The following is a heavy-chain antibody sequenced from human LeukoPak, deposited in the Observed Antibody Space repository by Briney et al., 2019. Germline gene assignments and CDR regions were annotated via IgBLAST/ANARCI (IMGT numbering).Heavy chain of an antibody. CDR1: GYSFTSYW. D-gene: IGHD4-23*01. V-gene: IGHV5-51*01. CDR3: ASFYDGKDSDSDH. CDR2: IYPGNSNT. Sequence: PGESLKISCKGSGYSFTSYWIGWVRQMPGKGLEWMGIIYPGNSNTRYRPSFQGQVTISADKSISTAYLQWSSLKASDTAMYYCASFYDGKDSDSDHWGQGALVTVSS. J-gene: IGHJ4*02.